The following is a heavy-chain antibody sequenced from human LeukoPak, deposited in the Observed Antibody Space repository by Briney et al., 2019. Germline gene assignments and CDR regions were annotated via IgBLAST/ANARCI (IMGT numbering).Heavy chain of an antibody. V-gene: IGHV3-48*04. D-gene: IGHD2/OR15-2a*01. CDR1: AFTFSSYS. J-gene: IGHJ1*01. CDR2: ISSGGDIM. Sequence: SGGSLRLSCAASAFTFSSYSMNWVRQAPGKGLQWVSYISSGGDIMHYADSVKGRFTSSRDNAKNSGYLEMNSLGAEDTAVYYCATSLIGAGEYFQQWGQGTLVTVSS. CDR3: ATSLIGAGEYFQQ.